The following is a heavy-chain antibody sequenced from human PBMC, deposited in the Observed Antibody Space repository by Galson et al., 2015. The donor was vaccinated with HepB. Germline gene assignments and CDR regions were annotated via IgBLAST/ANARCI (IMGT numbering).Heavy chain of an antibody. J-gene: IGHJ4*02. D-gene: IGHD3-3*01. CDR3: VGAQCAFGVVLSQTTGYFDH. V-gene: IGHV1-69*13. Sequence: SVKVSCTASGGTFSTYAFSWVRQAPGQGLEWMAVIIPSYSTANYAQKFQGRVTITADESTNTVYMELSSLRSEDTAVYYCVGAQCAFGVVLSQTTGYFDHWGQGTLVTVSS. CDR1: GGTFSTYA. CDR2: IIPSYSTA.